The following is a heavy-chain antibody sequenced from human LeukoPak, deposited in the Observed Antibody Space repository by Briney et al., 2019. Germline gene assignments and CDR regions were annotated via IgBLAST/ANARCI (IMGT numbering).Heavy chain of an antibody. D-gene: IGHD3-22*01. CDR3: ARVLTGERGYKVY. V-gene: IGHV3-23*01. J-gene: IGHJ4*02. CDR2: ISGSGGST. CDR1: GFTFSSYA. Sequence: GGSLRLSCAASGFTFSSYAMSWVRQAPGKGLEWVSAISGSGGSTYYADSVKGRFTVSRDNAKNSLYLQMNSLRAEDTAVYYCARVLTGERGYKVYWGQGTLVTVSS.